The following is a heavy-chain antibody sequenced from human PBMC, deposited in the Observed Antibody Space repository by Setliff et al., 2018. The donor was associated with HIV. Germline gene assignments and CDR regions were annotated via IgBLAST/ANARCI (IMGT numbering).Heavy chain of an antibody. CDR1: GYSISSGYY. CDR3: ARGFLSIFGVVSYFDY. V-gene: IGHV4-38-2*01. J-gene: IGHJ4*02. D-gene: IGHD3-3*01. Sequence: PSQTLSLTCAVSGYSISSGYYWAWIRQSPGKGLDWIGSIHHSGTTYYNPSLKSRVTISVDTTTNQVSLKLSSVTAADTAVYYCARGFLSIFGVVSYFDYWGQGTLVTVSS. CDR2: IHHSGTT.